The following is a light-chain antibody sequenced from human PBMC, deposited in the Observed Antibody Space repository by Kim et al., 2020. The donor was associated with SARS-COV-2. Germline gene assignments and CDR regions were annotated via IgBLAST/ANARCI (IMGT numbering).Light chain of an antibody. CDR2: EDD. CDR3: QSYNRDNVI. J-gene: IGLJ2*01. V-gene: IGLV6-57*03. CDR1: SGSIDDNY. Sequence: GKTVTISGTRSSGSIDDNYVQWYQQRPDGVPTTVIYEDDQRPSGVSDRFSGSIDNSSNSASLTISGLRTEDEADYYCQSYNRDNVIFGGGTQLTVL.